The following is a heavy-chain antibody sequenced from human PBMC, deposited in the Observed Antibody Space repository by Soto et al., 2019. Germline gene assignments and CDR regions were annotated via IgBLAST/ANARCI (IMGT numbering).Heavy chain of an antibody. Sequence: QVQLQESGPGLVRPSETLSLTCTVSGGSISSYYWSWIRQPPGKGLEWIGYIYYSGSTNYNPSPKSRVTISVDTSKNQFSRKLSSVTAADTAVYYCARRYGDAVDFWGQGTLVTVSS. CDR1: GGSISSYY. CDR3: ARRYGDAVDF. J-gene: IGHJ4*02. V-gene: IGHV4-59*01. CDR2: IYYSGST. D-gene: IGHD4-17*01.